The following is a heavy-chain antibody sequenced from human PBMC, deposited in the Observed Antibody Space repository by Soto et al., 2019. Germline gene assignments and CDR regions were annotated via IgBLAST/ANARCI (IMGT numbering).Heavy chain of an antibody. V-gene: IGHV3-30*18. CDR3: AKGMGATHNYY. CDR1: GFTFSSYG. CDR2: ISYGGSNK. D-gene: IGHD1-26*01. J-gene: IGHJ4*02. Sequence: QVQLVESGGGVVQPGRSLRLSCAASGFTFSSYGMHWVRQAPGKGLEWVAVISYGGSNKYYADSVKGRFTISRDNSKNSLYLQMSSLIAEDPDVYYCAKGMGATHNYYWGQGTLVTVSS.